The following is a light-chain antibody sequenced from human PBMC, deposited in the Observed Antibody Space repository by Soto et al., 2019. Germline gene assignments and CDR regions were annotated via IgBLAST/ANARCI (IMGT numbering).Light chain of an antibody. J-gene: IGLJ2*01. CDR3: VLYMGSGTVL. V-gene: IGLV8-61*01. Sequence: QTVVTQEPSFSVSPGGTVTLTCGLSSGSVSTSYYPSWYQQTPGQAPRTLIYSTNTRSSGVPDRFSDSILGNKAALTITGAQADDGSDYYCVLYMGSGTVLFGGGTKLTVL. CDR2: STN. CDR1: SGSVSTSYY.